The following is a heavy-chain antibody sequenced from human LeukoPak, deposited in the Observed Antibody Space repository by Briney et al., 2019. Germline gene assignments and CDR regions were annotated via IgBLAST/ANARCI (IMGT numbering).Heavy chain of an antibody. CDR2: INSDGSST. D-gene: IGHD1-26*01. CDR3: AGVGATSPLDY. V-gene: IGHV3-74*01. Sequence: GGSLILSCAASGFTFSSYWMHWVRQAPGKGLVWVSRINSDGSSTSYADSVKGRFTISRDNAKNTLYLQMNSLRAEDTAVYYCAGVGATSPLDYWGQGTLVTVSS. CDR1: GFTFSSYW. J-gene: IGHJ4*02.